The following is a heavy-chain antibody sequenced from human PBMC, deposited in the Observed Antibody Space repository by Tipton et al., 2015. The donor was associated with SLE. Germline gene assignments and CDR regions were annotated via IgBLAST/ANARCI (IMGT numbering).Heavy chain of an antibody. Sequence: QSEAEVKKPGASVKVSCKASGYIFTGYYMHWVRQAPGQGLEWMGRINPNSGGTNYAQKFQGRVTMTRDTSISTAYMELSRLRSDDTAVYYCARDPGSGRNDAFDIWGQGTVVTVSS. D-gene: IGHD3-10*01. J-gene: IGHJ3*02. CDR3: ARDPGSGRNDAFDI. CDR1: GYIFTGYY. CDR2: INPNSGGT. V-gene: IGHV1-2*06.